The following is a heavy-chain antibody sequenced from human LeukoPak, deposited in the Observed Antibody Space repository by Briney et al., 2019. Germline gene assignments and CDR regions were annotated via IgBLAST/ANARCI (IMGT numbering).Heavy chain of an antibody. Sequence: GGSLRLSCAASGFTFDDYGMSWVRQAPGKGLEWVSGINWNGGSTGYADSVKGRFTISRDNAKNSLYLQMNSLRAEDTALYYCARDSSWELLPYAFDIWGQGTMVTVSS. J-gene: IGHJ3*02. CDR2: INWNGGST. D-gene: IGHD1-26*01. CDR1: GFTFDDYG. V-gene: IGHV3-20*04. CDR3: ARDSSWELLPYAFDI.